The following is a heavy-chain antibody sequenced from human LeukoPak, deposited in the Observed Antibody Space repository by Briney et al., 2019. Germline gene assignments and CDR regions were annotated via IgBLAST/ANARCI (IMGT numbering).Heavy chain of an antibody. CDR2: ISAYNGNT. CDR1: GYTFTSYG. Sequence: ASVKVSCKASGYTFTSYGISWVRQAPGQGLEWMGWISAYNGNTNYAQKLQGRVTMTTDTSTSTAYMELRSLRSDDTAVYYCARDNYGDRYYYYGMDVWGQGTTVTVSS. J-gene: IGHJ6*02. D-gene: IGHD4-17*01. V-gene: IGHV1-18*01. CDR3: ARDNYGDRYYYYGMDV.